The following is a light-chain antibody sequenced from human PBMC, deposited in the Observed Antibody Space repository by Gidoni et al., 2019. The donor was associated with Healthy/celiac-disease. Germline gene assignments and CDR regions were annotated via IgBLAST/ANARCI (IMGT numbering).Light chain of an antibody. V-gene: IGKV1-9*01. CDR1: QGISSY. J-gene: IGKJ1*01. CDR3: QQLNSYPTWT. CDR2: AAS. Sequence: IQLTQSPSSLSASVGDRVTITSRASQGISSYLASYQQKPGKAPKLLIYAASTLQSGVPSRFSGSGSGTDFTLTISSLQPEDFATYYCQQLNSYPTWTFGQGTKVEIK.